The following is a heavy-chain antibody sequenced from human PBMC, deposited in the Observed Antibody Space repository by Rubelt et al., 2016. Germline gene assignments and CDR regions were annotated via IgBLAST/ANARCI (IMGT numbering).Heavy chain of an antibody. D-gene: IGHD5-12*01. J-gene: IGHJ4*01. CDR3: ARVVLGSGYEEY. CDR1: GDSVSSNTVA. V-gene: IGHV6-1*01. CDR2: TYRMSP. Sequence: QVQLQQSGPGLVKPSQTLSLTCAISGDSVSSNTVAWNWIRQSPSRGLEWLGRTYRMSPDYAVSVKSRITISPDTPKNQFSLQLNSVTPEDTAVYYCARVVLGSGYEEYWGHGTLVTVSS.